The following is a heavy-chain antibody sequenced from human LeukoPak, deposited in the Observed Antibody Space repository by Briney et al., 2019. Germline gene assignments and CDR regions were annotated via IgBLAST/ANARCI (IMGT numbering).Heavy chain of an antibody. CDR2: ISGSGDNT. D-gene: IGHD3-22*01. CDR1: GFTFSSCA. Sequence: GGSLRLSCAASGFTFSSCAMSWVRQAPGKGLEWVSGISGSGDNTYYADSVKGRFTISRDNSKNTLYVQVNSLGTEDTAAYYCAKGSYYDSSGSFYFDYWGLGTLVTVSS. V-gene: IGHV3-23*01. CDR3: AKGSYYDSSGSFYFDY. J-gene: IGHJ4*02.